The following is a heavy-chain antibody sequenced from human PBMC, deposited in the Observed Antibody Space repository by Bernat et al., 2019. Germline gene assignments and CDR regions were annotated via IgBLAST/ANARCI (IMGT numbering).Heavy chain of an antibody. V-gene: IGHV4-59*08. CDR1: GGSISSYY. D-gene: IGHD5-24*01. CDR3: ARRGRDGYNSLFDY. J-gene: IGHJ4*02. CDR2: IYYSGST. Sequence: QVQLQESSPGLVKPSETLSLTCTVSGGSISSYYWSWIRQPPGKGLEWIGYIYYSGSTNYNPSLKSRVTISVDTSKNQFSLKLSSVTAADTAVYYCARRGRDGYNSLFDYWGQGTLVTVSS.